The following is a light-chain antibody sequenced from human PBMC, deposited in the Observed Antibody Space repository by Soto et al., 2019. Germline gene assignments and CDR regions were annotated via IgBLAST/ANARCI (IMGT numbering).Light chain of an antibody. CDR2: GAS. V-gene: IGKV3-15*01. J-gene: IGKJ1*01. CDR1: QSVSSN. CDR3: QQYNNWPPWT. Sequence: EIVMTQSSATLSVSPEERATLSCRASQSVSSNLVWYQQKPGQAPRLLIYGASTRATGIPARSSGSGSGTEFTLTISSLQSEDFAVYYCQQYNNWPPWTFGQGTKVDIK.